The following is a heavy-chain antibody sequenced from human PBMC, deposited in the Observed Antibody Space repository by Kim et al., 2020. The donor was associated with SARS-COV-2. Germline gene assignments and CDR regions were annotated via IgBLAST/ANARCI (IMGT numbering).Heavy chain of an antibody. CDR2: IYYSGST. Sequence: SETLSLTCTVSGGSISSGGYYWSWIRQHPGKGLEWIGYIYYSGSTYYNPSLKSRVTISVDTSKNQFSLKLSSVTAAATAVYYCARARYYYGSGSYGMDVWGQGTTVTVSS. V-gene: IGHV4-31*03. CDR3: ARARYYYGSGSYGMDV. J-gene: IGHJ6*02. D-gene: IGHD3-10*01. CDR1: GGSISSGGYY.